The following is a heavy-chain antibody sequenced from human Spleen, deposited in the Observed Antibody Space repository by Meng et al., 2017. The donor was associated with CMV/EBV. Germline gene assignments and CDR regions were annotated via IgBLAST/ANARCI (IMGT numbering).Heavy chain of an antibody. CDR2: INPNSGGT. D-gene: IGHD6-13*01. J-gene: IGHJ4*02. V-gene: IGHV1-2*02. CDR1: GYTFTSYY. CDR3: ARIPRAAAGRMLGDY. Sequence: ASVKVSCKASGYTFTSYYMHWVRQAPGQGLEWMGWINPNSGGTNYAQKFQGRVTMTRDTSISTAYMELSRLRSDDTAVYYCARIPRAAAGRMLGDYWGQGTLVTVSS.